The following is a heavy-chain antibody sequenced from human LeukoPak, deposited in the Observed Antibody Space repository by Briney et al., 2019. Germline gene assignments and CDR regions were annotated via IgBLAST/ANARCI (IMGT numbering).Heavy chain of an antibody. Sequence: ASVKVSCKASGGTFSSYANSWVRQAPGQGLEWMGRIIPILGIANYAQKFQGRVTITADKSTSTAYMELSSLRSEDTAVYYCARDWACSGGSCYSGFDYWGQGTLVTVSS. V-gene: IGHV1-69*04. J-gene: IGHJ4*02. CDR2: IIPILGIA. CDR3: ARDWACSGGSCYSGFDY. D-gene: IGHD2-15*01. CDR1: GGTFSSYA.